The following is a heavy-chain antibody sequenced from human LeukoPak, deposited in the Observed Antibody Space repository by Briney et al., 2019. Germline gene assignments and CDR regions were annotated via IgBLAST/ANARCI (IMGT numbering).Heavy chain of an antibody. CDR3: VRDRGRASTDY. CDR1: GSTFSNYW. Sequence: GGSLRLSCEASGSTFSNYWMTWVRQAPGRGLEWVANIKQDGSEEHYVDSVKGRFIISRENAKMSLSLHMTSLRADDTAVYYCVRDRGRASTDYWGQGTLVTVSS. D-gene: IGHD1-26*01. CDR2: IKQDGSEE. V-gene: IGHV3-7*01. J-gene: IGHJ4*02.